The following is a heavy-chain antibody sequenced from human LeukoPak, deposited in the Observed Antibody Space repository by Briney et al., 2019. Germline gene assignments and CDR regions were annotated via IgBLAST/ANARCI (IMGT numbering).Heavy chain of an antibody. CDR3: ARARIAAAGFDY. CDR1: GYTFTSYA. CDR2: INAGNGNT. V-gene: IGHV1-3*01. J-gene: IGHJ4*02. Sequence: ASVKVSCKASGYTFTSYAMHWVRQAPGQRLEWMGWINAGNGNTKYSQKFQGRVTITRDTSASTAYMKLSSLRSEDTAVYYCARARIAAAGFDYWGQGTLVTVSS. D-gene: IGHD6-13*01.